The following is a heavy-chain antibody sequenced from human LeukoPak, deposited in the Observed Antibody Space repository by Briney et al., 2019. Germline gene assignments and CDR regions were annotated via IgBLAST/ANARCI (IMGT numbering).Heavy chain of an antibody. D-gene: IGHD6-19*01. Sequence: GSVKVSCKASGYTFTSYYMHWVRQAPGQGLEWMGIINPSGGSTSYAQKFQGRVTMTRDMSTSTVYMELSSLRSEDTAVYYCARPAVAGTKGSRSHFDYWGQGTLVTVSS. CDR1: GYTFTSYY. CDR3: ARPAVAGTKGSRSHFDY. J-gene: IGHJ4*02. V-gene: IGHV1-46*01. CDR2: INPSGGST.